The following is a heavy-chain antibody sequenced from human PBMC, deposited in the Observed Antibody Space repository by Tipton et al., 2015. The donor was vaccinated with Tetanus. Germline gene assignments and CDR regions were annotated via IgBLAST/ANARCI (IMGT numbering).Heavy chain of an antibody. CDR1: GQSLSGHF. CDR2: IFYSGNS. Sequence: LRLSCAVSGQSLSGHFWSWIRQPPGKALEWIGDIFYSGNSISNPSFRSRVTMSVDTSRTLFSLTLIAVTAADTAVYFCARGLIDDFLGSRIYFDSWGPGTLVTVSS. CDR3: ARGLIDDFLGSRIYFDS. D-gene: IGHD2-8*01. J-gene: IGHJ4*02. V-gene: IGHV4-59*11.